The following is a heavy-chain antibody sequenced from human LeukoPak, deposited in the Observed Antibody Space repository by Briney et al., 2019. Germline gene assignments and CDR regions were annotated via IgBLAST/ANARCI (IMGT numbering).Heavy chain of an antibody. CDR1: GGSISSSDYY. J-gene: IGHJ4*02. D-gene: IGHD3-16*02. V-gene: IGHV4-31*03. CDR3: ARADYDYVWGFYRYYFDY. Sequence: PSETLSLTCTVSGGSISSSDYYWSWIRQHPGKGLEWIGYISYSGTTYYNPSLKSRLTISVDTSKNQFSLKLSSVTAADTAVYFCARADYDYVWGFYRYYFDYWGQGTLVTVSS. CDR2: ISYSGTT.